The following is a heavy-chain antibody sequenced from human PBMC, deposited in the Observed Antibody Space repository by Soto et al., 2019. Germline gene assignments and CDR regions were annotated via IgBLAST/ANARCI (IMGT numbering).Heavy chain of an antibody. J-gene: IGHJ6*02. CDR2: INSDGSST. D-gene: IGHD3-10*01. CDR3: ARDPGLRSTVYYYGSGPTGGMDV. CDR1: GFTFSSYW. V-gene: IGHV3-74*01. Sequence: PGGSLRLSCAASGFTFSSYWMHWVRQAPGKGLVWVSRINSDGSSTSYADSVKGRFTISRDNSKNTLYLQMNSLRAEDTAVYYCARDPGLRSTVYYYGSGPTGGMDVWGQGTTVTVSS.